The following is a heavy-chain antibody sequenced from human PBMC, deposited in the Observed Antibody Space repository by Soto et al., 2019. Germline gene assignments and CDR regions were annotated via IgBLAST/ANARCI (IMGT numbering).Heavy chain of an antibody. D-gene: IGHD1-26*01. CDR3: ARGSRSSSASYLFDP. CDR1: GYTFTSYA. Sequence: ASLKVSCKASGYTFTSYAMHWVRQAPGQGLEWMGIINPSGGSTSYAQKFQGRVTMTRDTSTSTVYMELSSLRSEDTAVYYCARGSRSSSASYLFDPWGQGTLVTISS. J-gene: IGHJ5*02. CDR2: INPSGGST. V-gene: IGHV1-46*01.